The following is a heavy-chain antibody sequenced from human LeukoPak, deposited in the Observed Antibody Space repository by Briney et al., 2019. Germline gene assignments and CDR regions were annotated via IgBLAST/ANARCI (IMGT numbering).Heavy chain of an antibody. CDR1: GFTFSSYW. CDR3: ARAHQGSYVCGGSCYPFDY. CDR2: IKQDGSEK. Sequence: GGSLRLSCAASGFTFSSYWMSWVRQAPGKGLEWVANIKQDGSEKYYVDSVKGRFTISRDNAKNSLYLQMNSLRAEDTAVYYCARAHQGSYVCGGSCYPFDYWGQGTLVTVSS. D-gene: IGHD2-15*01. J-gene: IGHJ4*02. V-gene: IGHV3-7*01.